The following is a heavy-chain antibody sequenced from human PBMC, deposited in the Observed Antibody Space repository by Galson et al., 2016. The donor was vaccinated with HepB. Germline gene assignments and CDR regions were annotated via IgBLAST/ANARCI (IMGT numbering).Heavy chain of an antibody. Sequence: SLNRGDYYWSWIRQSPAKGLEWIGYIYYTGSTYYNPSLVSRLSMSVDTSKNQFSLNLNSVTAADTAVYYCAKIVGFKVGYFDYWGQGTLVTVSS. V-gene: IGHV4-30-4*01. CDR3: AKIVGFKVGYFDY. CDR1: SLNRGDYY. D-gene: IGHD2/OR15-2a*01. CDR2: IYYTGST. J-gene: IGHJ4*02.